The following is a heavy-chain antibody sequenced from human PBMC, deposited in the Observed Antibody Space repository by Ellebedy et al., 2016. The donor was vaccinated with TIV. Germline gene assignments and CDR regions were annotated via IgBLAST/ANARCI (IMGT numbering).Heavy chain of an antibody. Sequence: GESLKISXAASGFTFSSYAMSWVRQAPGKGLEWVSAISGSGGSTYYADSVKGRFTISRDNSKNTLYLQMNSLRAEDTAVYYCAKRGSGSYSFDYWGQGTLVTVSS. J-gene: IGHJ4*02. CDR3: AKRGSGSYSFDY. CDR1: GFTFSSYA. D-gene: IGHD3-10*01. V-gene: IGHV3-23*01. CDR2: ISGSGGST.